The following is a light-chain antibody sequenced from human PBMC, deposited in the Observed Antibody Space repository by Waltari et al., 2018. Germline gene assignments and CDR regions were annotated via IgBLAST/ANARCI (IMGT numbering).Light chain of an antibody. CDR2: DVS. J-gene: IGLJ3*02. CDR3: SSYTSISTLV. CDR1: SSAVRGYHY. V-gene: IGLV2-14*01. Sequence: QSALTQPASVSGSPGQSITIPCTGTSSAVRGYHYVSWFQQHPGRAPKLMIYDVSKRPSGVSNRFSGSKSGNAASLTISGLQAEDEADYYCSSYTSISTLVFGVGTKVTVL.